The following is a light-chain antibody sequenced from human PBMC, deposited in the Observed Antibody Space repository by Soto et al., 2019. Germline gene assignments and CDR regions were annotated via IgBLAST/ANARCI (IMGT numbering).Light chain of an antibody. V-gene: IGLV1-47*01. CDR1: SSNIGSNY. Sequence: QSVLTQPPSASGTPGQRVTISCSGSSSNIGSNYVYWYQQVPGTAPRLLMYRASQRPSGVPDRFSGSKSATSASLAISGLRSEDEADYYCAAWDDTLKGLVFGGGTQLTVL. J-gene: IGLJ2*01. CDR3: AAWDDTLKGLV. CDR2: RAS.